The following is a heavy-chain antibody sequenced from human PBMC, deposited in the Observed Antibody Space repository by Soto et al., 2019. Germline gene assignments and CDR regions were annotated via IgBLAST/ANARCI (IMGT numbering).Heavy chain of an antibody. Sequence: QVHMEQSGAEVRRPGASLNVSCKASGYAFISHGVSWVRQAPGQGLEWMGRINPYNGNTNYAQKFQGRVTLTTDKTTSTAYMELRSLRADDTALYYCARSPRISRAGDVWGKGTAVVVSS. CDR1: GYAFISHG. J-gene: IGHJ6*04. CDR2: INPYNGNT. V-gene: IGHV1-18*01. CDR3: ARSPRISRAGDV.